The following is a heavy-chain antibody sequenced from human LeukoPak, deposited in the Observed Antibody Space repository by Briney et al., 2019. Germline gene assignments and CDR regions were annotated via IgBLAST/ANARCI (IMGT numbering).Heavy chain of an antibody. V-gene: IGHV3-23*01. J-gene: IGHJ4*02. D-gene: IGHD6-13*01. CDR2: ITGTGYTT. Sequence: GGSLRLSCAASGFTFSNYAMTWVRQAPGKGLEWVSSITGTGYTTYYADSVKGRFTISRDNSKNTLYLQMNSLRAEDTAVYYCAKDGQQPDYWGQGTLVTVSS. CDR3: AKDGQQPDY. CDR1: GFTFSNYA.